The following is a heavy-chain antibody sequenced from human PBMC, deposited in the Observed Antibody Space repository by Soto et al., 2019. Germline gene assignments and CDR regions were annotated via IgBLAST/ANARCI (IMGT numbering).Heavy chain of an antibody. J-gene: IGHJ4*02. V-gene: IGHV3-30*18. Sequence: QVQLAESGGGVVQPGKSLRLSCAASGFTVSSFAMHWVRQAPGKGLEWVASISYDGSQKYFADSVKGRFTISIDNSENTVFLQMSSLRAEDTAVYHCVKGPSNLAHGHYFDYWGPGTLVTVSS. CDR1: GFTVSSFA. CDR2: ISYDGSQK. CDR3: VKGPSNLAHGHYFDY.